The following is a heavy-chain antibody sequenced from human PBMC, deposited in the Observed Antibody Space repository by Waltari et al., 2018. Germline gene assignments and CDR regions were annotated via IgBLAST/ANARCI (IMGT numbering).Heavy chain of an antibody. CDR3: ARVHGTRIGSGSYYYYYGMDV. D-gene: IGHD1-26*01. J-gene: IGHJ6*02. CDR1: GGSISSYY. Sequence: QVQLQESGPGLVKPSETLSLTCTVSGGSISSYYWSWIRPPPGKVLEWIGYIYYSGSTNYNPSLKSRVTISVDTSKNQFSLKLSSVTAADTAVYYCARVHGTRIGSGSYYYYYGMDVWGQGTTVTVSS. CDR2: IYYSGST. V-gene: IGHV4-59*01.